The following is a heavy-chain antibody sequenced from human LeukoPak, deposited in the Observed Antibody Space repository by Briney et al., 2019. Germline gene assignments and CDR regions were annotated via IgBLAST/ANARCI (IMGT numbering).Heavy chain of an antibody. CDR2: ISYDESNK. J-gene: IGHJ6*03. Sequence: PGGSLRLSCAASGFTFSSYGMHWVRQAPGKGLEWVALISYDESNKYYADSVKGRFTISRDYSKNTLYLQMNSLRAEDTAVYYCAKDSQYSGSYPSVYFMDVWGKGTTVIVSS. V-gene: IGHV3-30*18. CDR1: GFTFSSYG. D-gene: IGHD1-26*01. CDR3: AKDSQYSGSYPSVYFMDV.